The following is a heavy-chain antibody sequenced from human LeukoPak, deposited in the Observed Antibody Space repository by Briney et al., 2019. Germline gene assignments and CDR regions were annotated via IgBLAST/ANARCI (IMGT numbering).Heavy chain of an antibody. CDR2: ISWNSGSI. J-gene: IGHJ6*02. CDR3: AKTSHGDYDSLPYCYYGMDV. D-gene: IGHD4-17*01. Sequence: GGSLRLSCAASGFTFSSYAMSWVRQAPGKGLEWVSGISWNSGSIGYADSVKGRFTISRDNAKNSLYLQMNSLRAEDTALYYCAKTSHGDYDSLPYCYYGMDVWGQGTTVTVSS. CDR1: GFTFSSYA. V-gene: IGHV3-9*01.